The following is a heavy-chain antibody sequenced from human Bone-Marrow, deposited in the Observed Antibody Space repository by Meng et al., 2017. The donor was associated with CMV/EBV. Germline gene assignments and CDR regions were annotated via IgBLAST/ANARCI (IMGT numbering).Heavy chain of an antibody. CDR2: ISDSGTTI. J-gene: IGHJ4*02. CDR1: GFTFSDYY. V-gene: IGHV3-11*01. D-gene: IGHD3-10*01. CDR3: ARSISVVRALSNVDC. Sequence: GEYLKISCAASGFTFSDYYMNWIRQAPGKGLEWLSFISDSGTTIYYADSVKGRFTISRDDAKNSLYLQMSSLRAEDTAVYYCARSISVVRALSNVDCWGQGTLVTVSS.